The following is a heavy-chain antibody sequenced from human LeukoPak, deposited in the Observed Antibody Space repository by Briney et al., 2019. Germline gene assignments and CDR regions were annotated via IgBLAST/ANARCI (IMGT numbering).Heavy chain of an antibody. Sequence: GASVKVSCKASGYTFNSYAITWVRQAPGQGFEWMGGNSGYNGNTNYAQKLQGRVTVTTDTSTSTVFMELKSLGSDDTAVYYCARTARYCSGGSCSYYFDYWGQGTLVTVSS. CDR1: GYTFNSYA. CDR3: ARTARYCSGGSCSYYFDY. D-gene: IGHD2-15*01. CDR2: NSGYNGNT. J-gene: IGHJ4*02. V-gene: IGHV1-18*01.